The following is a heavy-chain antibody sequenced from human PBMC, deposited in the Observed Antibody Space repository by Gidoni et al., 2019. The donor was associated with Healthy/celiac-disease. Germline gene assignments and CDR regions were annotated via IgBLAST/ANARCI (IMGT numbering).Heavy chain of an antibody. D-gene: IGHD3-10*01. V-gene: IGHV3-15*01. J-gene: IGHJ5*02. CDR1: DVMFINAW. CDR2: IKSKTDGATT. CDR3: TTDHSGSYNWFDP. Sequence: EVQLVESGGGLVEPGGSLSLPCAASDVMFINAWMSWFPQAPGKGLEWVGRIKSKTDGATTDYAAPVKGRFTISRDDSKNTLYLQMNSLKTEDTAVYYCTTDHSGSYNWFDPWGQGTLVTVSS.